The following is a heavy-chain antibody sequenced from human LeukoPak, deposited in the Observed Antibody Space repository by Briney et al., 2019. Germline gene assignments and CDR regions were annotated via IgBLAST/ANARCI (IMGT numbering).Heavy chain of an antibody. CDR2: IWYDGSDK. CDR1: GFTFSSYG. V-gene: IGHV3-30*02. J-gene: IGHJ4*02. Sequence: PGGSLRLSCAASGFTFSSYGMHWVRQAPGKGLEWVAVIWYDGSDKYYADSVKGRFTISRDNSKNTLYLQMNSLRAEDTAVYYCAKELEEMATITLGYWGQGTLVTVSS. D-gene: IGHD5-24*01. CDR3: AKELEEMATITLGY.